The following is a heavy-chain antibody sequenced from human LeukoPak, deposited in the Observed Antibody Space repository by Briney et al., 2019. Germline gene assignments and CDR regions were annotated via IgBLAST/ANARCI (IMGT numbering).Heavy chain of an antibody. CDR3: ASTRYSGSSYYFDY. Sequence: SETLSLTCTVSGGSISSYYWSWIRQPPGKGLEWIGYIYYSGSTNYNPSLRSRVTMSVDTSKNQFSLNLSSVTAADTAVYYCASTRYSGSSYYFDYWGQGTLVTVSS. J-gene: IGHJ4*02. CDR2: IYYSGST. D-gene: IGHD5-12*01. V-gene: IGHV4-59*12. CDR1: GGSISSYY.